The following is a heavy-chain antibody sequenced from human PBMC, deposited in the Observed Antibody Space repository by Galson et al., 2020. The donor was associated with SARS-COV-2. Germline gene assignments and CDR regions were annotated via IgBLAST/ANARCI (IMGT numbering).Heavy chain of an antibody. J-gene: IGHJ4*02. Sequence: GGSLRLSCAASGFTFSSYSMSWVRQAPGKGLEWVSYISSSSSKIYYADAVKGRFTISRDNAKNSLFLQMNRLRAEDTAVYFCARVPDHYDSSGYYGNHFDYWGQGTLVTVSS. D-gene: IGHD3-22*01. CDR2: ISSSSSKI. CDR1: GFTFSSYS. V-gene: IGHV3-48*04. CDR3: ARVPDHYDSSGYYGNHFDY.